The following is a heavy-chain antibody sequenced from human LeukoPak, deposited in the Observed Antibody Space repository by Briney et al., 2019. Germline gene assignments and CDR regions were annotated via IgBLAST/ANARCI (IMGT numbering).Heavy chain of an antibody. D-gene: IGHD2/OR15-2a*01. CDR1: GFTFGDYA. CDR2: IRGKAHGGTT. J-gene: IGHJ4*02. V-gene: IGHV3-49*04. CDR3: TRWTITSMLYY. Sequence: PGGSLRLSCTTSGFTFGDYAMAWVRQTPGKGLECVASIRGKAHGGTTEYAASVKGRFTVSRDDSRSIAYLQMNSLKIEDTAVYYCTRWTITSMLYYWGQGTLVTVSS.